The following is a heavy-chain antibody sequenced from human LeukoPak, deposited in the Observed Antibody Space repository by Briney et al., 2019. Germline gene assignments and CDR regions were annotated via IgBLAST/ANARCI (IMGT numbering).Heavy chain of an antibody. V-gene: IGHV1-69*02. CDR1: GGTFSSYT. D-gene: IGHD6-13*01. CDR3: ARVGQQLAFDY. Sequence: SVKVSCKASGGTFSSYTISWVRQAPGQGLEWMGRIIPILGIANYAQKFQGRVTIPADKSTSTAYMELSSLRSEDTAVYYCARVGQQLAFDYWGQGTLVTVSS. J-gene: IGHJ4*02. CDR2: IIPILGIA.